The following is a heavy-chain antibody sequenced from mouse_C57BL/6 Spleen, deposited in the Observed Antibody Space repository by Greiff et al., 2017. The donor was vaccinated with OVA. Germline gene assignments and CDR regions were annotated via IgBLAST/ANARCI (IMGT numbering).Heavy chain of an antibody. Sequence: DVQLQESGPELVKPGASVKIPCKASGYTFTDYNMDWVKQSHGKSLEWIGDINPNNGGTIYNQKFKGKATLTVDKSSSTAYMELRSLTSEDTAVYYCAILGHYYGSSSFDYWGQGTTLTVSS. CDR2: INPNNGGT. J-gene: IGHJ2*01. V-gene: IGHV1-18*01. D-gene: IGHD1-1*01. CDR1: GYTFTDYN. CDR3: AILGHYYGSSSFDY.